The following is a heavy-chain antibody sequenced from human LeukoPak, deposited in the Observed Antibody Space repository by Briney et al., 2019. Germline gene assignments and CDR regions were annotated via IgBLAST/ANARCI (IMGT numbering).Heavy chain of an antibody. V-gene: IGHV4-39*07. CDR2: IYYSGST. CDR3: ARDAYDSKGYYFDY. CDR1: GGSISSSSYY. Sequence: SETLSLTCTVSGGSISSSSYYWGWIRQPPGKGLEWIGSIYYSGSTYYNPSLKSRVTISVDTSKNQFSLKLSSVTAADTAVYYCARDAYDSKGYYFDYWGQGTLVTVPS. J-gene: IGHJ4*02. D-gene: IGHD3-22*01.